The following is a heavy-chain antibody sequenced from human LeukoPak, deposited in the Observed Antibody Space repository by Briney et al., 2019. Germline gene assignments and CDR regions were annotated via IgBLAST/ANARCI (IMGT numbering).Heavy chain of an antibody. CDR2: ISSSAITK. V-gene: IGHV3-48*03. CDR1: GFTFSSYE. J-gene: IGHJ4*02. D-gene: IGHD5-18*01. CDR3: ARGAMAGPFDY. Sequence: PGGSLRLSCAASGFTFSSYEMKWVRQAPGKGLEWVSYISSSAITKYYADSVKGGFTISRDNAKNSLYLQMNSLRAEDTAVYYCARGAMAGPFDYWGQGTLVIVSS.